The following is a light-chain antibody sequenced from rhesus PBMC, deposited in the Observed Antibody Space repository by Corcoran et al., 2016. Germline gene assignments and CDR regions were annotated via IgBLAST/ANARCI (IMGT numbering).Light chain of an antibody. CDR3: SSYAGSDTFV. Sequence: QAALTQPRSVSGSPGQSVTISCTGTSSDIGGYNYVSWYQHHPGTAPKLMISDVSKRPSGVSDRFSGSKSGNTTSLTISGLQAEDEADYYCSSYAGSDTFVFGAGTKLTVL. CDR2: DVS. CDR1: SSDIGGYNY. J-gene: IGLJ6*01. V-gene: IGLV2-32*02.